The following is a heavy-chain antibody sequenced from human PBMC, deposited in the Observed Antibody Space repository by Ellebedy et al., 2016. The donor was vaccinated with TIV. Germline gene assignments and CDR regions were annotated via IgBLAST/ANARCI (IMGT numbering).Heavy chain of an antibody. CDR2: KRFDGRME. J-gene: IGHJ4*02. Sequence: GESLKISCAASGFTFNTYGMHWVRQAPGKGLEWVAFKRFDGRMEYNGDSVKGRFIISRDVSKNTLFLQMNRLRAEDTAMYYCTRETNPSPGAVAGTGFDCWGQGALVIVSS. CDR1: GFTFNTYG. CDR3: TRETNPSPGAVAGTGFDC. V-gene: IGHV3-30*02. D-gene: IGHD6-19*01.